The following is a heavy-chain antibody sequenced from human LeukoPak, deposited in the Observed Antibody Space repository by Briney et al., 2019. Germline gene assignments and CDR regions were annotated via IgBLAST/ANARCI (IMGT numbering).Heavy chain of an antibody. Sequence: RAGGSLRLSCATSGFTFSGYGMHWARQAPGKGLEWVTVIWSDGSNKYYADSVKGRFTISRDNSKNTLYLQMNSLRAEDTAVYYCAKARASTDDYYYYGMDVWGQGTTVTVSS. J-gene: IGHJ6*02. D-gene: IGHD1-26*01. CDR2: IWSDGSNK. CDR1: GFTFSGYG. V-gene: IGHV3-33*06. CDR3: AKARASTDDYYYYGMDV.